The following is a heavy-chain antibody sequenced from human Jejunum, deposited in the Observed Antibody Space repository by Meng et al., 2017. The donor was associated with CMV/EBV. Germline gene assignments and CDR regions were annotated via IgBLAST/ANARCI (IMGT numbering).Heavy chain of an antibody. V-gene: IGHV4-30-4*08. CDR1: DGTYSGEKCN. CDR2: IYDSGNT. Sequence: DGTYSGEKCNWSWSHQPPGKGLKWIGYIYDSGNTYYDPSLKSRLIISRDTSKRQISLKLRSVTAADTAIYYCARVDCDRRGYYDYWGQGSRVTVSS. J-gene: IGHJ4*02. CDR3: ARVDCDRRGYYDY. D-gene: IGHD3/OR15-3a*01.